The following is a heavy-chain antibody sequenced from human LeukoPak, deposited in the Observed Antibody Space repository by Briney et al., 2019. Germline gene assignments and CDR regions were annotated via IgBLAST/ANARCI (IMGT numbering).Heavy chain of an antibody. CDR1: GYTFTNYY. J-gene: IGHJ4*02. V-gene: IGHV1-46*01. Sequence: ASVKVSCKASGYTFTNYYMHWVRQAPGQGLEWMGIINPSGGSTSYAQRFQGRVTMTRDTSTSTVYMELSSLRAEDTAVYYCARDGYSYGRAQFDYWGQGTLVTVSS. D-gene: IGHD5-18*01. CDR3: ARDGYSYGRAQFDY. CDR2: INPSGGST.